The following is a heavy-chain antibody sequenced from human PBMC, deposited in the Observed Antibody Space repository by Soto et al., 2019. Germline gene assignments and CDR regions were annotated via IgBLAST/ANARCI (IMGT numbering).Heavy chain of an antibody. CDR1: GFTFTSSA. D-gene: IGHD6-19*01. J-gene: IGHJ6*02. CDR2: IVVGSGNT. CDR3: AADDSSGWSGFHYYYGMDV. Sequence: ASVKVSCKASGFTFTSSAVQWVRQARGQRLEWIGWIVVGSGNTNYAQKFQERVTITRDMSTSTAYMELSSLRSEDTAVYYCAADDSSGWSGFHYYYGMDVWGQGTTVTVSS. V-gene: IGHV1-58*01.